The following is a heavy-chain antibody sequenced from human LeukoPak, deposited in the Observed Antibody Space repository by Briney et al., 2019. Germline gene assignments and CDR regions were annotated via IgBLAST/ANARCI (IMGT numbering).Heavy chain of an antibody. CDR1: GGSISSSSYY. D-gene: IGHD5-18*01. V-gene: IGHV4-39*07. CDR3: ARDGLWIQNAFDI. J-gene: IGHJ3*02. CDR2: IYYSGST. Sequence: ASETLSLTCTVSGGSISSSSYYWGWIRQPPGKGLEWIGSIYYSGSTYYNPSLKSRVTISVDTSKNQFSLKLNSVIAADTAVYYCARDGLWIQNAFDIWGQGTMVTVSP.